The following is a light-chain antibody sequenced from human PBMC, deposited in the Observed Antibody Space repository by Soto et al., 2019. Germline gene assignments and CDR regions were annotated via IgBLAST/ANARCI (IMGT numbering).Light chain of an antibody. CDR1: QDIGNN. CDR2: NAS. V-gene: IGKV1-6*01. CDR3: LQDFNYPQT. J-gene: IGKJ2*01. Sequence: AIQMTQSPSSLSASVGDRVTITCRASQDIGNNLGWYQQKPGKAPNLLIFNASNLQTGVPSRFSDSGSGTQFTLTISSLQPEDFAAYYCLQDFNYPQTFGQGTQLEIK.